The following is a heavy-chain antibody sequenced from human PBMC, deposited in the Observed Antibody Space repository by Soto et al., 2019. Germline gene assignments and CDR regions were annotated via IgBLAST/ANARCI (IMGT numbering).Heavy chain of an antibody. CDR2: IYYSGST. V-gene: IGHV4-61*01. D-gene: IGHD3-3*01. J-gene: IGHJ4*02. Sequence: SETLSLTCTVSGGSVSSGSYYWSWIRQPPGKGLEWIGYIYYSGSTNYNPSLKSRVTISVDTSKNQFSLKLSSVTAADTAVYYCARGTVLRFLEWLSSLDYWGQGTLVTVSS. CDR1: GGSVSSGSYY. CDR3: ARGTVLRFLEWLSSLDY.